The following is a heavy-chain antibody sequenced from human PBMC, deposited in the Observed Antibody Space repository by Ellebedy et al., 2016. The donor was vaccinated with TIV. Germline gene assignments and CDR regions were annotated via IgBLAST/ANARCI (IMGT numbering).Heavy chain of an antibody. J-gene: IGHJ4*02. V-gene: IGHV4-59*01. CDR2: FYHSGSN. CDR1: GGFISNYY. CDR3: ARGAPFPYYFDS. Sequence: MPGGSLRLSCAVSGGFISNYYWTWIRQSPETGLEWIGYFYHSGSNGSNPSLKSRVTISVDTPKNQFSLKLNSVTAADTAVYYCARGAPFPYYFDSWGQGLLVTVSS.